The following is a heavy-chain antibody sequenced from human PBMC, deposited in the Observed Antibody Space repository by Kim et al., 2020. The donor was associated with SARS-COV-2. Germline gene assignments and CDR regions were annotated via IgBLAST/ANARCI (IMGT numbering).Heavy chain of an antibody. V-gene: IGHV4-39*01. CDR2: IYYRGST. Sequence: SETLSLTCTVSGGSISSSSYYWGWIRQPPGKGLEWMGSIYYRGSTYYNPSLKSRVTISVDTSRNQFSLKLSSVTAADTAVYYCARQLSSSWLQSWANWF. CDR1: GGSISSSSYY. CDR3: ARQLSSSWLQSWANWF. J-gene: IGHJ5*01. D-gene: IGHD6-13*01.